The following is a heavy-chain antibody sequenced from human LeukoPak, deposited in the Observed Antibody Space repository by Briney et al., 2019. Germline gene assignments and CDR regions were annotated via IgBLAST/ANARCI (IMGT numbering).Heavy chain of an antibody. CDR3: ARVSSGWYDY. J-gene: IGHJ4*02. D-gene: IGHD6-19*01. V-gene: IGHV4-38-2*02. CDR2: IYHRGTT. CDR1: GYSISSGYF. Sequence: PSETLSLTCTVSGYSISSGYFWGWVRQPPGKDLEWIASIYHRGTTHYNPSLKSRLSISLDTSKNQFSLKLSSVTAADTAVYYCARVSSGWYDYWGQGTLVTVSS.